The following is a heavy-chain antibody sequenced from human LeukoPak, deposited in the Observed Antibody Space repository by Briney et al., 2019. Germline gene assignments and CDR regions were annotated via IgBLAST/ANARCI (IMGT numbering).Heavy chain of an antibody. CDR1: GGSISSYY. Sequence: PSETLSLTCTVSGGSISSYYWSWIRQPPGKGLEWIGYIYYSGSTNYNPSLKSRVTISVDTSKNQFSLKLSFVTAADTAVYYCALSKDGYNPFDYWGQGTLVTVSS. J-gene: IGHJ4*02. D-gene: IGHD5-24*01. V-gene: IGHV4-59*08. CDR2: IYYSGST. CDR3: ALSKDGYNPFDY.